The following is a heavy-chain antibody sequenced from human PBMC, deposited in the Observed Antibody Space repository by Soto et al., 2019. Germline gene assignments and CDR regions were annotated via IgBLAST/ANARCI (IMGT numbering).Heavy chain of an antibody. CDR2: IWYDGSNK. J-gene: IGHJ6*02. D-gene: IGHD2-15*01. CDR1: GFTFSSYG. Sequence: GGSLRLSCAASGFTFSSYGMHWVRQAPGKGLEWVAVIWYDGSNKYYADSVKGRFTISRDNSKNTLYLQMNSLRAEDTAVYYCARGHCSGGSCLLGFYYYYGMDVWGQGTTVTVSS. CDR3: ARGHCSGGSCLLGFYYYYGMDV. V-gene: IGHV3-33*01.